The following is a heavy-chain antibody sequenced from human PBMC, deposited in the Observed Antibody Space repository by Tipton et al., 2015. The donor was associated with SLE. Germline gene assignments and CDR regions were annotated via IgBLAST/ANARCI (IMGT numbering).Heavy chain of an antibody. Sequence: TLSLTCTVSGGSISSGGYYWSWIRQPPGKGLEWIGYIYYSGSTSYNSSLKSRVTISVDTSKNQFSLKLSSVTAADTAVYYCARAVRAGYFDLWGRDTLVTVSS. J-gene: IGHJ2*01. D-gene: IGHD6-13*01. CDR3: ARAVRAGYFDL. CDR2: IYYSGST. CDR1: GGSISSGGYY. V-gene: IGHV4-61*08.